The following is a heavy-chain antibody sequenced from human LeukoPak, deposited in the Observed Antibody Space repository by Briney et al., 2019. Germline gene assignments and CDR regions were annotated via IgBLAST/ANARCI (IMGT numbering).Heavy chain of an antibody. Sequence: PGGSLRLSCAASGFIFNSYGMHWVRQAPGKGLEWVAVISYDGSNEYYVDSVKGRFTISRDNSKYTLYLQMNSLRVDDTAMYYCARSIVMIRGAKGMDVWGKGTTVTVSS. J-gene: IGHJ6*03. CDR1: GFIFNSYG. D-gene: IGHD3-10*01. V-gene: IGHV3-30-3*01. CDR2: ISYDGSNE. CDR3: ARSIVMIRGAKGMDV.